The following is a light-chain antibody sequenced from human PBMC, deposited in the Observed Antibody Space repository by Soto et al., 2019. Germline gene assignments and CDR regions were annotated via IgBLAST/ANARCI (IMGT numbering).Light chain of an antibody. CDR1: NSDVGIYDF. Sequence: LTQPASVSGTPGQSITISCTGSNSDVGIYDFVSWYQHHPGRAPKLIVSEVSHRPSGVSNRFSGSKSGNTASLTIFGLQLEDEAVYYCSSYTSGSTLPWVFGTGTKVTVL. V-gene: IGLV2-14*01. CDR2: EVS. CDR3: SSYTSGSTLPWV. J-gene: IGLJ1*01.